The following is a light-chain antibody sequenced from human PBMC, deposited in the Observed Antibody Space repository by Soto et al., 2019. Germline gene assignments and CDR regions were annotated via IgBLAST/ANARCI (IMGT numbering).Light chain of an antibody. CDR3: QQYYSFPFT. Sequence: AIRMTQSPSSLSASTGDRATITCRASQGISSYLAWYQQKPGKAPKLLIYAASTLQSGVPSRFSGSGSGTDFTLTLSCLQSEDFATYYCQQYYSFPFTFGPGTKVDIK. J-gene: IGKJ3*01. V-gene: IGKV1-8*01. CDR2: AAS. CDR1: QGISSY.